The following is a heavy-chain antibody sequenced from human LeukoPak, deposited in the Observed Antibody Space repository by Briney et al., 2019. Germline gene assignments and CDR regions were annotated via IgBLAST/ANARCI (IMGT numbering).Heavy chain of an antibody. CDR3: AKDSRRLRGPDY. J-gene: IGHJ4*02. D-gene: IGHD3-16*01. CDR2: ISYDGSNK. V-gene: IGHV3-30-3*01. CDR1: GFTFSSYA. Sequence: GGSLRLSCAASGFTFSSYAMHWVRQAPGKGLEWVAVISYDGSNKYYADSVKGRFTISRDNSKNTLYLQMNSLRAEDTAIYYCAKDSRRLRGPDYWGQGTLVTVSS.